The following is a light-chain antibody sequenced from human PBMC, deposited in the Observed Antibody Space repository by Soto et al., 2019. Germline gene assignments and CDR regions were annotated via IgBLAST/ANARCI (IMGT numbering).Light chain of an antibody. CDR2: GAS. Sequence: EIVMTQSPGSLSVSPGERATLSCRASQSVSSDLAWYQQKPGQAPRLLIYGASTRATGVPARFSGSGSGTEFTLTISSLQSEDFAVYYCPQYNNWPPWTFGQGTKVEIK. CDR3: PQYNNWPPWT. J-gene: IGKJ1*01. CDR1: QSVSSD. V-gene: IGKV3-15*01.